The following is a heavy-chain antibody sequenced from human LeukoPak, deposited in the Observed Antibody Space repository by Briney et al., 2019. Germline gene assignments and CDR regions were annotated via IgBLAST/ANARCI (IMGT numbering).Heavy chain of an antibody. CDR2: IFSGGST. CDR3: AGSRVDFSYGEYFQH. Sequence: GGSLILCCTASVFIFSYYMMTWGRQARGKVLGWVQVIFSGGSTYYADSVKGRFTISRDNSKNLVFLQMNSLRGEDRAVYYCAGSRVDFSYGEYFQHWGQGTLVTVSS. J-gene: IGHJ1*01. CDR1: VFIFSYYM. V-gene: IGHV3-53*01. D-gene: IGHD3-3*01.